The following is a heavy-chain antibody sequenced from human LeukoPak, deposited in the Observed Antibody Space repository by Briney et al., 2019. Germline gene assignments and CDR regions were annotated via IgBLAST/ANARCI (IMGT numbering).Heavy chain of an antibody. CDR1: GYTLTSYG. D-gene: IGHD4-23*01. J-gene: IGHJ5*02. CDR2: ISAYNGNT. Sequence: ASVKVSCKASGYTLTSYGISWVRQAPGQGLEWMGWISAYNGNTNYAQKLQGRVTMTTDTSTSTAYMELRSLRSDDTAVYYCARDGYGGRRIQGWFDPWGQGTLVTVSS. CDR3: ARDGYGGRRIQGWFDP. V-gene: IGHV1-18*01.